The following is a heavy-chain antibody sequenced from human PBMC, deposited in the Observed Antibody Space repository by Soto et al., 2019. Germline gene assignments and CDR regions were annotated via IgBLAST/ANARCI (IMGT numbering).Heavy chain of an antibody. J-gene: IGHJ6*02. CDR1: GFTFSSYA. V-gene: IGHV3-23*01. Sequence: GGSLRLSCAASGFTFSSYAMSWVRQAPGKGLEWVSAISGSGGSTYYADSVKGRFTISRDNSKNTLYLQMNSLRAEDTAVYYCAKGAKKTVLRFLEWLSCGMDVWGQGTTVTV. CDR2: ISGSGGST. CDR3: AKGAKKTVLRFLEWLSCGMDV. D-gene: IGHD3-3*01.